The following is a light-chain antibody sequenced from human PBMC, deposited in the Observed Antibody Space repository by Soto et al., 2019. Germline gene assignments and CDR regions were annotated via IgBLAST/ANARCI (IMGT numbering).Light chain of an antibody. Sequence: ENVLTQSPGTLSLSPGERATLSCRASQSLNRNYLAWYQQKPGQAPRLLINSAFNRATGIPDRFSGSGSGTDFTLTISRLEPEDFALYYCQQYDSSPGTFGQGTKVEIK. V-gene: IGKV3-20*01. CDR2: SAF. CDR3: QQYDSSPGT. CDR1: QSLNRNY. J-gene: IGKJ1*01.